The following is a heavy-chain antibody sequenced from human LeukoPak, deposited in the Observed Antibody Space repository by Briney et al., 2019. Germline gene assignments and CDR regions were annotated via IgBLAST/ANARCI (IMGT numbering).Heavy chain of an antibody. J-gene: IGHJ6*02. CDR1: GYTFTGYY. Sequence: GSSVKVSCKASGYTFTGYYMHWVRQAPGQGLEWMGWINPNSGGTNYAQKFQGRVTMTRDTSISTAYMELSRLRSDDTAVYYCAREPAPKLIRDYYYYGMDVWGQGTTVTVSS. V-gene: IGHV1-2*02. CDR3: AREPAPKLIRDYYYYGMDV. D-gene: IGHD5-24*01. CDR2: INPNSGGT.